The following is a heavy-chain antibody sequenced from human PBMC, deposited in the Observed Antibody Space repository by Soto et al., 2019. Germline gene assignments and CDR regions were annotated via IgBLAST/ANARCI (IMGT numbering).Heavy chain of an antibody. D-gene: IGHD5-12*01. CDR3: AILDRDGYNYRGAFDI. CDR2: IYPGDSDT. V-gene: IGHV5-51*01. J-gene: IGHJ3*02. CDR1: GYSFTSYW. Sequence: GESLKISCKGSGYSFTSYWIGWVRQMPGKGLEWMGIIYPGDSDTRYSPSFQGQVTISADKSISTAYLQWSSLKASDTAMYYCAILDRDGYNYRGAFDIWGQGTMVTVSS.